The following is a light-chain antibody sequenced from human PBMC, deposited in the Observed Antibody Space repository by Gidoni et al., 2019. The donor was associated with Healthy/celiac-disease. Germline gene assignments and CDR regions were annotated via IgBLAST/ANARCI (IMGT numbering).Light chain of an antibody. V-gene: IGKV2-28*01. CDR2: LGP. Sequence: DIVMTQSPPSLLFTPGEPASISCRSSQSLLHSNGYKYLDWYLQKPGQSPQLLIYLGPNRASGVPDRFSGSGSGTDFTLKISRVEAEDVGVYYCMQALQTPPWTFGQGTKVEIK. CDR1: QSLLHSNGYKY. CDR3: MQALQTPPWT. J-gene: IGKJ1*01.